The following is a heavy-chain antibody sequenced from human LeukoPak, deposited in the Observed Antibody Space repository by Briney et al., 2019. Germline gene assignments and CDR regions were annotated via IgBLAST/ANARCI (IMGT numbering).Heavy chain of an antibody. CDR1: GYTFTSYA. CDR3: ARGEVVPAAIPFDY. V-gene: IGHV1-69*13. D-gene: IGHD2-2*01. CDR2: IIPIFGTA. Sequence: SVKVSCKASGYTFTSYAISWVRQAPGQGLEWMGGIIPIFGTANYAQKFQGRVTITADESTSTAYMELSSLRSEDTAVYYCARGEVVPAAIPFDYWGQGTLVSVSS. J-gene: IGHJ4*02.